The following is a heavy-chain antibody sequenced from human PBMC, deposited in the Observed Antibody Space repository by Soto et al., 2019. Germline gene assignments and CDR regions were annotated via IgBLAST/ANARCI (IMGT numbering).Heavy chain of an antibody. J-gene: IGHJ6*03. CDR3: ARGARPYSGYEYYYYYYMDV. D-gene: IGHD5-12*01. CDR2: INHSGST. Sequence: SETLSLTCAVYGGSFSGYYWSWIRQPPGKGLEWIGEINHSGSTNYNPSLKSRVTISVDTSKNQFSLKLSSVTAADTAVYYCARGARPYSGYEYYYYYYMDVWGKGTTVTVSS. V-gene: IGHV4-34*01. CDR1: GGSFSGYY.